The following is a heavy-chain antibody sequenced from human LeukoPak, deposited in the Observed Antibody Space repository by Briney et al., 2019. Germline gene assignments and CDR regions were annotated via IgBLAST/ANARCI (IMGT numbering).Heavy chain of an antibody. J-gene: IGHJ3*02. Sequence: SETLSLTCTVSGGSISSHYWSWIRQPPGKGLEWRGYIYYRGSTNYKPSLKSRVTISVDTSKNQFSLKPSSVTAADTAVYYCARILISAFAIWGQGTMVTVSS. V-gene: IGHV4-59*11. CDR3: ARILISAFAI. CDR1: GGSISSHY. CDR2: IYYRGST.